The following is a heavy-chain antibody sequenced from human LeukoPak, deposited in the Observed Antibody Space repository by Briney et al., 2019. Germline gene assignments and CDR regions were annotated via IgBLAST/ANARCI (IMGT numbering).Heavy chain of an antibody. D-gene: IGHD6-19*01. Sequence: GGSLRLSCAASGFTFSSYSMNWVRQAPGKGLEWVSSISSSSSYIYYADSVKGRFTISRDNAKNSLYLQMNSLRAEDTAVYYCASGIPYSSGWLHYYYYMDVWGKGTTVTVSS. CDR2: ISSSSSYI. CDR3: ASGIPYSSGWLHYYYYMDV. V-gene: IGHV3-21*01. J-gene: IGHJ6*03. CDR1: GFTFSSYS.